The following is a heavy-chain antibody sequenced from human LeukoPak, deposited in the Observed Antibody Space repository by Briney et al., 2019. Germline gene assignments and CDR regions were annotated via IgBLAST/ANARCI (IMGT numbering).Heavy chain of an antibody. Sequence: GGSLRLSCSASGFTFRIYAMHWVRQAPGKGLEYVSAISSNGGSTYYADSVKGRFTISRDNSKNTLYLQMSSLRAEDTAVYYCARTLAATPTYGMDVWGQGTTVTVSS. V-gene: IGHV3-64D*06. CDR3: ARTLAATPTYGMDV. CDR2: ISSNGGST. CDR1: GFTFRIYA. D-gene: IGHD2-15*01. J-gene: IGHJ6*02.